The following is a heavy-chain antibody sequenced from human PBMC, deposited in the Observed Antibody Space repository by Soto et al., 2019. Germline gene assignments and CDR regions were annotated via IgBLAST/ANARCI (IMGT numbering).Heavy chain of an antibody. V-gene: IGHV4-59*08. D-gene: IGHD3-9*01. CDR3: AGHVLRYFDWSLENWFDP. Sequence: QVQLQESGPGLVKPSETLSLTCTVSGGSISSYYWSWIRQPPGKGLEWIGYIYYSGSTNYNPSLKSRVTISVDTSKNQFSLKLSSVTAADTAVYYCAGHVLRYFDWSLENWFDPWGQGTLVTVSS. CDR1: GGSISSYY. J-gene: IGHJ5*02. CDR2: IYYSGST.